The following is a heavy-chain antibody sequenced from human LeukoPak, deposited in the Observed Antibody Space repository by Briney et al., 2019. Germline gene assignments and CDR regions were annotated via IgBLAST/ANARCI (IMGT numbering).Heavy chain of an antibody. CDR3: ARDPRPSYDGSVYYYPGDY. J-gene: IGHJ4*02. D-gene: IGHD3-22*01. CDR2: INPSGGST. V-gene: IGHV1-46*01. CDR1: GYTFTSYY. Sequence: PGASVKVSCKASGYTFTSYYMHWVRQAPGQGLEWMAIINPSGGSTRYAQKFQGRVTMTRDTSTSTVYMELSSLRSEDTAVYYCARDPRPSYDGSVYYYPGDYWGQGTLVTVSS.